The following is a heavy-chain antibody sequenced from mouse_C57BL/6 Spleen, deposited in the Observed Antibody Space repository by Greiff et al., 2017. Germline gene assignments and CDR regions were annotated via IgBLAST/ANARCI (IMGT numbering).Heavy chain of an antibody. V-gene: IGHV1-82*01. CDR3: ARSGSGRDFDY. CDR2: IYPGDGDT. D-gene: IGHD3-2*02. J-gene: IGHJ2*01. CDR1: GYAFSSSW. Sequence: QVQLQQSGPELVKPGASVKISCKASGYAFSSSWMTWVKQRPGKGLEWIGRIYPGDGDTNYNGKFKGKATLTADKSSSTAYMQLSSLTSEDSAVYFCARSGSGRDFDYWGQGTTLTVSS.